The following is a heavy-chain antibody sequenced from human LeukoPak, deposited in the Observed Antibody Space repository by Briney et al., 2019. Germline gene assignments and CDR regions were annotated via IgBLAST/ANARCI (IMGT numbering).Heavy chain of an antibody. J-gene: IGHJ6*03. CDR3: TRQYYFDSSGYSENYYYYYMDV. V-gene: IGHV3-73*01. D-gene: IGHD3-22*01. Sequence: GGSLRLSCAASGFTFSGSDMHWVRQASGKGLEWVGRIRSKANSYATAYAASVKGRFTISRDDSKNTAYLQMNSLKTEDTAVYYCTRQYYFDSSGYSENYYYYYMDVWGKGTTVTVSS. CDR1: GFTFSGSD. CDR2: IRSKANSYAT.